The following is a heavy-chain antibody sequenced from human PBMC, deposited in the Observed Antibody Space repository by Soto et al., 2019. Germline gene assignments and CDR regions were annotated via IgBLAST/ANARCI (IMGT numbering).Heavy chain of an antibody. CDR2: IYSGST. CDR3: ARVSSSWGLVNYFDY. D-gene: IGHD6-13*01. CDR1: GGSISGYY. Sequence: PSETLSLTCIISGGSISGYYWTWIRQSPGKVLEYIGYIYSGSTNYNPSLKSRVTISVDTSKNQFSLKLSSVTAADTAVYYYARVSSSWGLVNYFDYWGQGTLVTVSS. V-gene: IGHV4-59*01. J-gene: IGHJ4*02.